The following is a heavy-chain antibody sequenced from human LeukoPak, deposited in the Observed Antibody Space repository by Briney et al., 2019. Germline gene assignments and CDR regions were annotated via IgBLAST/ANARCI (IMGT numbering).Heavy chain of an antibody. J-gene: IGHJ6*02. CDR1: GYTLTELS. CDR3: ATVKEGYCSSTSCHMYYYYYGMDV. D-gene: IGHD2-2*02. V-gene: IGHV1-24*01. Sequence: ASVKVSCKASGYTLTELSMHWVRQAPGKGLEWMGGFDPEDGETIYAQKFQGRVTMTEDTSTDTAYMELSSLRSEDTAVYYCATVKEGYCSSTSCHMYYYYYGMDVWGQGTTVTVSS. CDR2: FDPEDGET.